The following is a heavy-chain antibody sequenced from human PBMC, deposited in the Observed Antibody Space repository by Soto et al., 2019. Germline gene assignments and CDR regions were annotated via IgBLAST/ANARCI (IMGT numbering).Heavy chain of an antibody. D-gene: IGHD2-15*01. CDR2: IKSKTDGGTT. CDR1: GFTFSNAW. J-gene: IGHJ4*02. CDR3: TTRPLGYCSGGSCDYFDY. Sequence: GESLKISCAASGFTFSNAWISWVRQAPGKGLEWVGRIKSKTDGGTTDYAAPVKGRFTISRDDSKNTLYLQMNSLKTEDTAVYYCTTRPLGYCSGGSCDYFDYWGQGTLVTVSS. V-gene: IGHV3-15*01.